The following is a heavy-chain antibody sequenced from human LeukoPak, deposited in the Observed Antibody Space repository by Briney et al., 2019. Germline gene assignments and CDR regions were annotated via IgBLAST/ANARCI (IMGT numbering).Heavy chain of an antibody. J-gene: IGHJ5*02. CDR2: ISRSGPT. CDR3: AKVAVVVVVPAAIRWFDP. V-gene: IGHV3-23*01. CDR1: GFTFSAYD. D-gene: IGHD2-2*02. Sequence: PGGSLRLSCAASGFTFSAYDMQWVRQAPGKGLEWVSGISRSGPTYYTDSVKGRFTISRDNSENTLYLQMNTLRAEDTAVYYCAKVAVVVVVPAAIRWFDPGGQGTLVTVSS.